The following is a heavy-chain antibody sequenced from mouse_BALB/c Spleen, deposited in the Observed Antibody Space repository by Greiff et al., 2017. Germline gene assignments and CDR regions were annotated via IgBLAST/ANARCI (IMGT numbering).Heavy chain of an antibody. CDR2: ISSGGSYT. J-gene: IGHJ4*01. Sequence: EVQLQESGGGLVKPGGSLKLSCAASGFTFSSYTMSWVRQTPEKRLEWVATISSGGSYTYYPDSVKGRFTISRDNAKNTLYLQMSSLKSEDTAMYYCTREDYDGGDYAMDYWGQGTSVTVSS. CDR1: GFTFSSYT. CDR3: TREDYDGGDYAMDY. V-gene: IGHV5-6-4*01. D-gene: IGHD2-4*01.